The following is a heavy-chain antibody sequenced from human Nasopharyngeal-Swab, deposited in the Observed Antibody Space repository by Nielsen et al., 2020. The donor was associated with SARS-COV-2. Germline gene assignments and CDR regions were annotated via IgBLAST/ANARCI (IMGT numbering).Heavy chain of an antibody. V-gene: IGHV4-31*02. D-gene: IGHD3-22*01. CDR3: ARGAIDYYDSSGYGD. CDR2: IYYSGST. J-gene: IGHJ4*02. Sequence: IRETPGKGLEWIGYIYYSGSTYYNPSLKSRVTISVDTSKNQFSLKLSSVTAADTAVYYCARGAIDYYDSSGYGDWGQGTLVTVSS.